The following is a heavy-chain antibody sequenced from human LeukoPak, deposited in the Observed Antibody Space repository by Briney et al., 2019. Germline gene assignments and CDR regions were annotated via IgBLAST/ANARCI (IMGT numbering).Heavy chain of an antibody. CDR1: GFTFSNAL. CDR3: TTDSLKWFGELSLPLDY. J-gene: IGHJ4*02. D-gene: IGHD3-10*01. V-gene: IGHV3-15*01. CDR2: IKSKTDGGTT. Sequence: GGSLRLSCAASGFTFSNALMSWVRQAPGKGLEWVGRIKSKTDGGTTDYTAPVKGRFTISRDDSKNTLYLQMNSLKTEDTAVYYCTTDSLKWFGELSLPLDYWGQGTLVTVSS.